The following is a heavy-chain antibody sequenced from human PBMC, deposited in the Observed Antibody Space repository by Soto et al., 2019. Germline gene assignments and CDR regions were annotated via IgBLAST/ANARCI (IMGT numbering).Heavy chain of an antibody. Sequence: GGSLRLSCAASGFTFSSYAMSWVRQAPGKGLEWVSAISGSGGSTYYADSVKGRFTISRDNSKNTLYLQMNSLRAEDTAVYYCAKYDIADFWRGGMDVWGQGTTVTVSS. CDR1: GFTFSSYA. J-gene: IGHJ6*02. CDR3: AKYDIADFWRGGMDV. CDR2: ISGSGGST. D-gene: IGHD3-3*01. V-gene: IGHV3-23*01.